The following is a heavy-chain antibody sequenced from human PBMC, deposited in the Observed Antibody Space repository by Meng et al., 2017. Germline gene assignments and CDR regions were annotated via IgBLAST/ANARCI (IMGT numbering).Heavy chain of an antibody. CDR3: ARQRGPDF. J-gene: IGHJ4*02. D-gene: IGHD5-12*01. Sequence: VPLQQWGAGLLRPSETLSLTCAVYGGSFSGYYWNWIRQPPGKGLEWIGEINEFGSTNYNPSLKSRVTILVDTSKNQLSLKLRSVTAADTAVYYCARQRGPDFWGQGSLVTVSS. V-gene: IGHV4-34*01. CDR1: GGSFSGYY. CDR2: INEFGST.